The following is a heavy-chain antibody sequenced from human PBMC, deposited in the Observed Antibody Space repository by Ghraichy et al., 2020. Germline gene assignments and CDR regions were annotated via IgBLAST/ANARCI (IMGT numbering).Heavy chain of an antibody. J-gene: IGHJ2*01. V-gene: IGHV3-15*01. Sequence: GGSLRLSCAASGFTFSDAWMSWVRQAPGKGLEWVGRIKSKTDGGTIDYAAPVKGRFIISRDDSKTPLYLQMNSLKPEDTAVYYCATIRGSSRRRYFDLWGRGTLITVSS. D-gene: IGHD1-26*01. CDR1: GFTFSDAW. CDR3: ATIRGSSRRRYFDL. CDR2: IKSKTDGGTI.